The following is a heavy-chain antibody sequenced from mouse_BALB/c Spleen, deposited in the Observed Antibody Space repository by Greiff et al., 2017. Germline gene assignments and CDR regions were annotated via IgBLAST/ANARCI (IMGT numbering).Heavy chain of an antibody. V-gene: IGHV5-12-2*01. J-gene: IGHJ3*01. Sequence: EVQLVESGGGLVQPGGSLKLSCAASGFTFSSYTMSWVRQTPEKRLEWVAYISNGGGSTYYPDTVKGRFTISRDNAKNTLYLQMSSLKSEDTAMYYCARQESLGQAYWGQGTLVTVSA. CDR2: ISNGGGST. D-gene: IGHD3-3*01. CDR1: GFTFSSYT. CDR3: ARQESLGQAY.